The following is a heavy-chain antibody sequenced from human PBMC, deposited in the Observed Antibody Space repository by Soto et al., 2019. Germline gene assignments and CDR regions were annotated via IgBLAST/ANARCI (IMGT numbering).Heavy chain of an antibody. CDR2: IYYSGST. CDR3: ARRPGDGGSGADYYYYGMDV. V-gene: IGHV4-61*05. D-gene: IGHD3-10*01. Sequence: PSETLSLTCTVSGGSISSSSYYWGWIRQPPGKGLEWIGYIYYSGSTNYNPSLKSRVTISVDTSKNQFSLKLSSVTAADTAVYYCARRPGDGGSGADYYYYGMDVWGQGTTVTVSS. CDR1: GGSISSSSYY. J-gene: IGHJ6*02.